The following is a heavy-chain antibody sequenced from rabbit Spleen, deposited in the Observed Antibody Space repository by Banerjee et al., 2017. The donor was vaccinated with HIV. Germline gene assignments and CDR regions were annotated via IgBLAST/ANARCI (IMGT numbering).Heavy chain of an antibody. V-gene: IGHV1S40*01. Sequence: QSLEESGGGLVQPEGSLTLTCKASGFSFSSSDYMCWVRQAPGKGLEWIACVYAGSSGSTYSATWAKGRFTISKISSTTVTLQMTRLTAADTATYFCARDTSSSFSSYGMDLWGPGTLVTVS. J-gene: IGHJ6*01. D-gene: IGHD1-1*01. CDR2: VYAGSSGST. CDR3: ARDTSSSFSSYGMDL. CDR1: GFSFSSSDY.